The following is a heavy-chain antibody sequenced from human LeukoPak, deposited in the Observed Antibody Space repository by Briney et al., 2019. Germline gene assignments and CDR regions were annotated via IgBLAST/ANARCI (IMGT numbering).Heavy chain of an antibody. Sequence: SETLSLTCTVSGGSISTYSWNWIRQPAGKGLEWIGRIFASGSTKYNPSLKSRVTMSVETSKNQFSLKLSSVTAADTAVYYCARARYHTEMTYFRTVYYFDYWGQGTLVTVSS. J-gene: IGHJ4*02. V-gene: IGHV4-4*07. CDR1: GGSISTYS. CDR2: IFASGST. CDR3: ARARYHTEMTYFRTVYYFDY. D-gene: IGHD3/OR15-3a*01.